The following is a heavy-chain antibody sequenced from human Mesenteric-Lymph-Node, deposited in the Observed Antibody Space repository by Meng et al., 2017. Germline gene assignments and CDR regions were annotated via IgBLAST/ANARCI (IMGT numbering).Heavy chain of an antibody. J-gene: IGHJ4*02. Sequence: ASVKVSCKASGYTFTSYDINWVRQASGQGLEWMGWMNPNSGNTGYAQKCQGRVTMTRNTSISTAYMELSRLRSDDTAVYYCARGGYYDFWSGSATSDYFDYWGQGALVTVSS. CDR3: ARGGYYDFWSGSATSDYFDY. V-gene: IGHV1-8*01. D-gene: IGHD3-3*01. CDR2: MNPNSGNT. CDR1: GYTFTSYD.